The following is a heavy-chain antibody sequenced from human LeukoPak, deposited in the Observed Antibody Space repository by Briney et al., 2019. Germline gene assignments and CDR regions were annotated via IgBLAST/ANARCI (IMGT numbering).Heavy chain of an antibody. J-gene: IGHJ4*02. CDR3: ASQSIRGAALDY. V-gene: IGHV4-59*01. CDR1: GGSISSYY. D-gene: IGHD6-6*01. CDR2: IYYSGST. Sequence: PSETLCLTCTVSGGSISSYYWSWIRQPPGKGLEWIGYIYYSGSTNYNPSLKSRVTISVDTSKNQFSLKLSSVTAADTAVYYCASQSIRGAALDYWGQGTLVTVSS.